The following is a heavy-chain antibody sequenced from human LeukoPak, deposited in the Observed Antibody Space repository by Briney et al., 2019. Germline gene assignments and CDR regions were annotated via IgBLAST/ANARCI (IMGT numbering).Heavy chain of an antibody. V-gene: IGHV4-61*08. J-gene: IGHJ4*02. CDR3: ARTQSQSGSYRYYFAY. CDR1: GGSVGSGGYY. CDR2: IYYIRNT. D-gene: IGHD1-26*01. Sequence: KPSDTLSLTCTVSGGSVGSGGYYWSWIRQPPGGGLEWIGDIYYIRNTNYNPSLKSRVTMSLDPSKNQFSLKLNSVTAADTAVYYCARTQSQSGSYRYYFAYWGQGTLVTVSS.